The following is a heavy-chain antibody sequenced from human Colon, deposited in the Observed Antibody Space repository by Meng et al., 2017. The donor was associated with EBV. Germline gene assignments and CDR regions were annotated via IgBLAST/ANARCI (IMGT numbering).Heavy chain of an antibody. V-gene: IGHV7-4-1*02. J-gene: IGHJ4*02. CDR1: GFIFTRYA. CDR3: ARETLGYCSSTSCYIGPPDY. CDR2: INTNTGNP. Sequence: QGLRVQSGAEVEKPGAAVKVSCEASGFIFTRYAISWVRQAPGQGLEWMGWINTNTGNPTYAQGFTGRFVFSLDTSVSTAYLQISSLKAEDTAVYYCARETLGYCSSTSCYIGPPDYWGQGTLVTVSS. D-gene: IGHD2-2*01.